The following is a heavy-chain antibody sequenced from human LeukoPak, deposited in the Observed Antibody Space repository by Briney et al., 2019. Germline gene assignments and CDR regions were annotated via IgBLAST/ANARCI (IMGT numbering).Heavy chain of an antibody. CDR1: GGSISSIIYY. CDR2: IYFSGKT. D-gene: IGHD6-25*01. CDR3: ARHENARSSSGLEY. J-gene: IGHJ4*02. V-gene: IGHV4-39*01. Sequence: SQTLSLTCTVSGGSISSIIYYWGWIRQPPGKGLEWIGSIYFSGKTYYNPSLKSRITVSVDTSQNQFSLKLSSVTAADTAVYYCARHENARSSSGLEYWGQGTLVTVSS.